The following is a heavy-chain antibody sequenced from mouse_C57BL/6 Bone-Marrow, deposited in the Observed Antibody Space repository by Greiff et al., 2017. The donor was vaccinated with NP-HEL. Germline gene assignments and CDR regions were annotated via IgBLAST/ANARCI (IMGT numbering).Heavy chain of an antibody. Sequence: VQLQQSGAELVRPGASVQLSCTASGFNIKDDYMHWVKQRPAQGLEWIGWIDPENGDTEYASKFQGKATITADTSSNTAYLQLSSLTSEDTAVDYCTRGLLWYFEVWGTGTTVTVSS. CDR1: GFNIKDDY. CDR2: IDPENGDT. D-gene: IGHD2-3*01. J-gene: IGHJ1*03. CDR3: TRGLLWYFEV. V-gene: IGHV14-4*01.